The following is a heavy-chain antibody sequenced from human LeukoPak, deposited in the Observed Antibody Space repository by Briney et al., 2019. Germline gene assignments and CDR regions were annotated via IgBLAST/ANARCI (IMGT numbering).Heavy chain of an antibody. CDR1: GGSISSGNYY. CDR2: IHASGST. Sequence: SETLSLTCTVSGGSISSGNYYWSWIRQPAWKGLEWIGRIHASGSTNYNPSLKSRVTISVDTTKNQFSLKLSSVTAADTAVYYCAGSYRLDYWGQGTLVTVSS. D-gene: IGHD1-26*01. V-gene: IGHV4-61*02. J-gene: IGHJ4*02. CDR3: AGSYRLDY.